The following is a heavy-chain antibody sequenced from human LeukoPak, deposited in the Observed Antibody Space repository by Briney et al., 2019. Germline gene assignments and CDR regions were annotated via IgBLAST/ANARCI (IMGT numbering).Heavy chain of an antibody. CDR2: IHNTGSS. CDR3: ASLGGYYESSNSSQLETFDI. D-gene: IGHD3-22*01. V-gene: IGHV4-59*01. J-gene: IGHJ3*02. CDR1: GGSINNYF. Sequence: PSETLSLTCTVSGGSINNYFWSWIRQPPGKGLEWIGYIHNTGSSIYNPSLKSRATFSVDTSEKQLSLRLNSVTAADTAVYYCASLGGYYESSNSSQLETFDIWGQGTMVTVSS.